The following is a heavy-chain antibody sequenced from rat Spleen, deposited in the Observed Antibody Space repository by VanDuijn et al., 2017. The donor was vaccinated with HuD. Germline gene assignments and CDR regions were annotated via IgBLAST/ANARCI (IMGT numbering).Heavy chain of an antibody. Sequence: EVQLVESGGGFVQPGRSLKLSCAASGFTFSDYNMAWVRQAPKKGLEWVATINYDGSTVHYRDSVKGRFTVSRDNAKSTLYLQMDSLRSEDTATHYCTRHAYYDGYYVMDAWGQGASVTVSS. D-gene: IGHD1-12*02. CDR2: INYDGSTV. V-gene: IGHV5-7*01. CDR1: GFTFSDYN. CDR3: TRHAYYDGYYVMDA. J-gene: IGHJ4*01.